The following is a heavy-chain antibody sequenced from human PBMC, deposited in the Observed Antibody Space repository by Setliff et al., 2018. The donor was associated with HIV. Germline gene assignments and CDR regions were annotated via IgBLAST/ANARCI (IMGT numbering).Heavy chain of an antibody. CDR1: GGSIGSHY. CDR2: IYYSGST. CDR3: ARGGFYSSDYYLLDY. J-gene: IGHJ4*02. V-gene: IGHV4-59*11. Sequence: SETLSLTCTVSGGSIGSHYWSWIRQPPGKGLEWIGYIYYSGSTNYNPSLKSRVTISVDTSKKQFSLKLDSVTAADTAVYYCARGGFYSSDYYLLDYWGQGTLVTVSS. D-gene: IGHD6-19*01.